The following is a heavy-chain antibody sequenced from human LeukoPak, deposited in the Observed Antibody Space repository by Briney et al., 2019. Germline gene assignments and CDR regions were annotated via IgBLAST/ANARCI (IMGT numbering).Heavy chain of an antibody. CDR2: IYYSGST. V-gene: IGHV4-59*01. Sequence: NPSETLSLTCTVSAGSINNYYWSWIRQPPGKGLEWIGYIYYSGSTNYNPSLKSRVTISVDTSKKQVSLNLSSVTAADTAVYYSARVAARYVGMDVWGQGTTVTVSS. CDR3: ARVAARYVGMDV. CDR1: AGSINNYY. J-gene: IGHJ6*02. D-gene: IGHD6-6*01.